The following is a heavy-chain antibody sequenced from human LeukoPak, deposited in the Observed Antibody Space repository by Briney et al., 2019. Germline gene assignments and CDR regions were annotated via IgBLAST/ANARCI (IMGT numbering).Heavy chain of an antibody. J-gene: IGHJ5*02. D-gene: IGHD3-10*01. V-gene: IGHV4-59*01. CDR2: IYYSGST. CDR3: ARVGSGSSIWASYWFDP. Sequence: PSETLSLTCTVFGGSISSYYWSWIRQPPGKGLEWIGYIYYSGSTNYNPSLKSRVTISVDTSKNQFSLKLSSVTAADTAVYYCARVGSGSSIWASYWFDPWGQGTLVTVSS. CDR1: GGSISSYY.